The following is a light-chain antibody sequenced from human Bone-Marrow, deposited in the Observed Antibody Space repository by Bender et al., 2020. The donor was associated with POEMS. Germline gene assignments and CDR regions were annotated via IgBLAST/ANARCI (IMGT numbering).Light chain of an antibody. CDR1: SIDVES. CDR3: QVWDSGTEHRV. Sequence: SYALTQPPSVSVAPGKTATITCGGDSIDVESVNWYKQEPGLAPILVIFDDSDRPSGIPDRISGSTSGNTATLTISRVEVGDEAVYYCQVWDSGTEHRVFGGGTKLTVL. CDR2: DDS. V-gene: IGLV3-21*04. J-gene: IGLJ3*02.